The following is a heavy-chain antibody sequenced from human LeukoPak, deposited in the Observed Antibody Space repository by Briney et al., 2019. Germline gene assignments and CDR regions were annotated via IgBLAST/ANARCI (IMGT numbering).Heavy chain of an antibody. Sequence: GGSLRLSCAASGFTFSDYYMSWIRQAPGKGLEGVSYISSSGSTIYYADSVKGRFTISRDNAKNSLYLQMNSLRAEDTAVYYCARNEYYYDSSGYYEPDDYWGQGTLVTVSS. D-gene: IGHD3-22*01. J-gene: IGHJ4*02. V-gene: IGHV3-11*01. CDR2: ISSSGSTI. CDR1: GFTFSDYY. CDR3: ARNEYYYDSSGYYEPDDY.